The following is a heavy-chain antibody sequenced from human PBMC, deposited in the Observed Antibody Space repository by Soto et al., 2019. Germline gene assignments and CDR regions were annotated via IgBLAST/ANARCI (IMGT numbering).Heavy chain of an antibody. CDR2: IYPGDSDA. D-gene: IGHD3-16*01. Sequence: GESLKISCKGSGYSFSTHWVGWVRQMPGKGLEWMGIIYPGDSDARYSPFFKGQVTISVDESTTTAFLQWSSLKASDTAMYFCARSQFDYVWGTSGYFDSWGQGTLVTVSS. CDR1: GYSFSTHW. J-gene: IGHJ4*02. V-gene: IGHV5-51*01. CDR3: ARSQFDYVWGTSGYFDS.